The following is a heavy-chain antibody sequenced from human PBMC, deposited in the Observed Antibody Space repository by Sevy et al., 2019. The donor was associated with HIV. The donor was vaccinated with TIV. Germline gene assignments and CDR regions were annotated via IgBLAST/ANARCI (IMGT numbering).Heavy chain of an antibody. D-gene: IGHD3-10*01. CDR2: ISSNGNVK. J-gene: IGHJ4*02. CDR3: AKKFGRGESPFDY. V-gene: IGHV3-30*18. CDR1: GYTFTSYG. Sequence: GGSLRISCAASGYTFTSYGIHWVRQAPGTGLECVAGISSNGNVKVYSDSVRGRFTISRDDSENKLFLQMNNLRPEDKGVYYCAKKFGRGESPFDYWGQGTLVTVSS.